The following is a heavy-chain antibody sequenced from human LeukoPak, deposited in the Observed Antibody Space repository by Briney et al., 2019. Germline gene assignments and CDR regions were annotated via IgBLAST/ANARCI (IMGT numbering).Heavy chain of an antibody. D-gene: IGHD1-26*01. V-gene: IGHV4-61*02. Sequence: SETLSLTCTVSGGSISSGSYYWSWIRQPAGKGLEWIGRIYTSGSTNYNRSLKSRVTISVDTSKNQFSLKLSSVTAADTAVYYCAREVGATVDYCGQGTLVTVSS. CDR2: IYTSGST. CDR3: AREVGATVDY. J-gene: IGHJ4*02. CDR1: GGSISSGSYY.